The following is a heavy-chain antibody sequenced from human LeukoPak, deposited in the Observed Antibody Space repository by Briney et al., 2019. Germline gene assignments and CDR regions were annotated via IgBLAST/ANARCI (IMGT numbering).Heavy chain of an antibody. CDR3: ARVGNWNYADY. V-gene: IGHV4-59*11. CDR2: IYYSGST. J-gene: IGHJ4*02. CDR1: GGSISGHY. D-gene: IGHD1-20*01. Sequence: SETLSLTCTVSGGSISGHYWSWIRQPPGKGLEWIGYIYYSGSTNYNPSLKSRVTISVDTSKNQFSLKLSSVTAADTAVYYCARVGNWNYADYWGQGTLVTVSS.